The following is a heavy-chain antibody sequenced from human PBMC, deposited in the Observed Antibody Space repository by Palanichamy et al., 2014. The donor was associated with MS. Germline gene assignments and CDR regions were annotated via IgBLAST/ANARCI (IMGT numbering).Heavy chain of an antibody. V-gene: IGHV4-4*02. D-gene: IGHD2-21*02. J-gene: IGHJ4*02. Sequence: HGGITNYNPSLKSRVTISIDTSNNQFSLNVTSLTAADTAVYYCARNLVTVGGLDYWGQGTLVRVSS. CDR3: ARNLVTVGGLDY. CDR2: HGGIT.